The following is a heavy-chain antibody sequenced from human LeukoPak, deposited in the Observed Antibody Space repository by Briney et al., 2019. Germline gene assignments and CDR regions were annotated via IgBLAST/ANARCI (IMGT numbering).Heavy chain of an antibody. CDR1: GFTFRSYW. CDR3: AKDQADYDILTGYSMDV. CDR2: INSDGSTT. D-gene: IGHD3-9*01. Sequence: GGSLRLSCAASGFTFRSYWMHWVRQVPGKGLVWVSRINSDGSTTSYADSVKGRFTISRDNAKNTLYLQMNSLRAEDTAVYYCAKDQADYDILTGYSMDVWGQGTTVTVSS. V-gene: IGHV3-74*01. J-gene: IGHJ6*02.